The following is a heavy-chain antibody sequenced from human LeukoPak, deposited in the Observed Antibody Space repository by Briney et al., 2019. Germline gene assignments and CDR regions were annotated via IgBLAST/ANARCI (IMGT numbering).Heavy chain of an antibody. Sequence: ALVKVSFKASGGTFSSYAISWVRQAPGQGIEWMGGIIPIFGTANYAQKFQGRVTITTDESTSTAYMELSSLRSEDTAVYYCARVWDYSNYDSWNWFDPWGQGTLVTVSS. J-gene: IGHJ5*02. CDR2: IIPIFGTA. V-gene: IGHV1-69*05. CDR1: GGTFSSYA. CDR3: ARVWDYSNYDSWNWFDP. D-gene: IGHD4-11*01.